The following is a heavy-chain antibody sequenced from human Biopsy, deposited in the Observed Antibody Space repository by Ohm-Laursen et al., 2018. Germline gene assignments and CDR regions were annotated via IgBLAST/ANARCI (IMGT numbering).Heavy chain of an antibody. Sequence: SLRLSCAASGFTLSDGMTWVRQAPGKRLEWVSSITTDSGRIFYADSVRGRFTISRDNSKNTLYLQMNSLRAEDTAEYYCARHLRYNDYWGQGTLVTVSS. CDR3: ARHLRYNDY. J-gene: IGHJ4*02. D-gene: IGHD3-9*01. CDR2: ITTDSGRI. CDR1: GFTLSDG. V-gene: IGHV3-23*01.